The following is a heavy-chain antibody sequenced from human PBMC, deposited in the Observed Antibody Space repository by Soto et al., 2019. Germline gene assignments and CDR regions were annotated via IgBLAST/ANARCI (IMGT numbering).Heavy chain of an antibody. Sequence: SETLSLTCTVSGGSISSGGYYWSWLRQHPGKGLEWIGYICYSGSTYYNPSLKSRVTISVDTSKNQFSLKLRSVTAADTAVYYCARSGGGLTSDAFDIWGQGTMVTVSS. V-gene: IGHV4-31*03. J-gene: IGHJ3*02. CDR1: GGSISSGGYY. CDR2: ICYSGST. CDR3: ARSGGGLTSDAFDI. D-gene: IGHD2-8*02.